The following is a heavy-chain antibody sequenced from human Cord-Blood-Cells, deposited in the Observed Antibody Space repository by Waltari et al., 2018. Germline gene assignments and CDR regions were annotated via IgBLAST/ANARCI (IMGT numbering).Heavy chain of an antibody. CDR1: GYTFTSYG. CDR3: ARDRRWTGSSWYYYYYMDV. Sequence: QVHLVQSGAEVKKPGASVKVSCKASGYTFTSYGISWVRQAPGQGLEWMGWISAYNGNTNYAQKLQGRVTMTTDTSTSTAYMELRSLRSDDTAVYYCARDRRWTGSSWYYYYYMDVWGKGTTVTISS. CDR2: ISAYNGNT. D-gene: IGHD6-13*01. V-gene: IGHV1-18*04. J-gene: IGHJ6*03.